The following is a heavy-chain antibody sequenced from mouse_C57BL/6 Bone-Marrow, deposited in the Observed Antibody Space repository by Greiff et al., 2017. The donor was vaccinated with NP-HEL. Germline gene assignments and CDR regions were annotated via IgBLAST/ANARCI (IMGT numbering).Heavy chain of an antibody. CDR1: GYTFTSYW. Sequence: QVHVKQPGAELVRPGTSVKLSCKASGYTFTSYWMHWVKQRPGQGLEWIGVIDPSDSYTNYNQKFKGKATLTVDTSSSTAYMQLSSLTSEDSAVYYCARWDYWGQGTTLTVSS. V-gene: IGHV1-59*01. CDR2: IDPSDSYT. J-gene: IGHJ2*01. CDR3: ARWDY.